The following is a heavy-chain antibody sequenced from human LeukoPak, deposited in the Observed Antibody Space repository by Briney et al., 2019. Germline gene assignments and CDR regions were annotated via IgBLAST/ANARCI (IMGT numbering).Heavy chain of an antibody. CDR1: GGSISSSSYY. CDR2: ISYSGST. Sequence: NPSETLSLTCTVSGGSISSSSYYWGWIRQPPGKGLEWIGDISYSGSTYYNPSLKSRVTISVDTSKNQFSLKLSSVTATDTAVYYCASGGSSSWYRWFDPWGQGTLVTVSS. J-gene: IGHJ5*02. V-gene: IGHV4-39*01. D-gene: IGHD6-13*01. CDR3: ASGGSSSWYRWFDP.